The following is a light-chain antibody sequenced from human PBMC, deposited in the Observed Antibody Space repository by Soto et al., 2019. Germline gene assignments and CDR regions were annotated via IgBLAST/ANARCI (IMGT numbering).Light chain of an antibody. V-gene: IGLV1-44*01. CDR2: TNN. CDR3: QAYDYSLTASV. J-gene: IGLJ3*02. CDR1: SSNIGSNT. Sequence: QSVLTQPPSASGAPGQRVSIACSGGSSNIGSNTVNWYQQLPGTAPKLLIYTNNQRPSEVPDRFAGSKSGTSASLAISGLQSEDEADYYCQAYDYSLTASVFGGGTQLTVL.